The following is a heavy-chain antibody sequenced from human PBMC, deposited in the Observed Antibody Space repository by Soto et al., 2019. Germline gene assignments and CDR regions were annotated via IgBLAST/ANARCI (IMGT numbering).Heavy chain of an antibody. CDR1: GGSVRSGNYY. CDR3: ARDIWGNWNLGAFDI. Sequence: SETLSLTCTVSGGSVRSGNYYWSWIRQPPGKGLECIGYIYYMGSGRTNYTPSLTSRVTISVDTSKNQFSLKLSSVTAADTAVYYCARDIWGNWNLGAFDIWGQGTMVTVSS. V-gene: IGHV4-61*01. CDR2: IYYMGSGRT. D-gene: IGHD1-1*01. J-gene: IGHJ3*02.